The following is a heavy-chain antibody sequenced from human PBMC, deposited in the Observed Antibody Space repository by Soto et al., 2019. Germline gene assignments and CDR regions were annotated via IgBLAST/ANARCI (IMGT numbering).Heavy chain of an antibody. CDR3: ARVDSTYYYDSSGYYYPPPLDY. J-gene: IGHJ4*02. CDR2: TIPIFGTA. Sequence: SVKVSCKASGGTFSSYAISWVRQAPGQGLEWMGGTIPIFGTANYAQKFQGRVTITADESTSTAYMELSSLRSEDTAVYYCARVDSTYYYDSSGYYYPPPLDYWGQGTLVTVS. V-gene: IGHV1-69*13. D-gene: IGHD3-22*01. CDR1: GGTFSSYA.